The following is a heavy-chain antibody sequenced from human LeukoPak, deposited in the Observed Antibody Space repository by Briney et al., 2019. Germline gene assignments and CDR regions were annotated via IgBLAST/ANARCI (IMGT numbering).Heavy chain of an antibody. CDR3: ARANPGYWYAFDI. V-gene: IGHV4-59*01. CDR2: IYYSGST. CDR1: GGSISSYY. Sequence: SETLSLTCTVSGGSISSYYWSWIRQPPGKGLEWIGYIYYSGSTNYNPSLKSRVTISVDTSKNQFSLKLSSVTAADTAVYYCARANPGYWYAFDIWGQGTMVTVSS. D-gene: IGHD3-22*01. J-gene: IGHJ3*02.